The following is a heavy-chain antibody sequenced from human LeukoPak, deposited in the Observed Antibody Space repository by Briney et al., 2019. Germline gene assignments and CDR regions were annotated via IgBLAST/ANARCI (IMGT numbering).Heavy chain of an antibody. J-gene: IGHJ4*02. CDR3: ARGGTIYYDILSDYYFDY. D-gene: IGHD3-9*01. V-gene: IGHV4-34*01. CDR1: GGSFSGYY. CDR2: IYHSGST. Sequence: SETLSLTCAVYGGSFSGYYWSWIRQPPGKGLEWIGEIYHSGSTNYNPSLKTRVTISVDKSKNQFSLKLSSVTAADTAVYYCARGGTIYYDILSDYYFDYWGQGTLVTVSS.